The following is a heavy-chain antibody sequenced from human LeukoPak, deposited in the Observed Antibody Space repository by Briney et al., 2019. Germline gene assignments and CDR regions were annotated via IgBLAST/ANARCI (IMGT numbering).Heavy chain of an antibody. Sequence: PSETLSLTCTVSGDSISSRSYYWGWIRQPPGKGLEWIGNIYYNGSTYYNPSLKSRVTMSVDTSKNQFSLKLSSVTAADTAVYYCARDGEAAMVSVWGQGTLVTVSS. CDR3: ARDGEAAMVSV. CDR2: IYYNGST. V-gene: IGHV4-39*07. CDR1: GDSISSRSYY. D-gene: IGHD5-18*01. J-gene: IGHJ4*02.